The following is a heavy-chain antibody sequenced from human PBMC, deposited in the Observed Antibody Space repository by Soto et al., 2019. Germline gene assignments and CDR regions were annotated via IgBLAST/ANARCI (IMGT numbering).Heavy chain of an antibody. V-gene: IGHV4-31*03. Sequence: PSETLALACTVSWGSMSSGGYYWSWIRQHPGKGLEWIGYIYYSGSTYYNPSLKSRVTISVDTSKNQFSLKLSSVTAADTAVYYCARAAAGVYYYSGMDVWGQGITVTVSS. CDR2: IYYSGST. J-gene: IGHJ6*02. D-gene: IGHD6-13*01. CDR1: WGSMSSGGYY. CDR3: ARAAAGVYYYSGMDV.